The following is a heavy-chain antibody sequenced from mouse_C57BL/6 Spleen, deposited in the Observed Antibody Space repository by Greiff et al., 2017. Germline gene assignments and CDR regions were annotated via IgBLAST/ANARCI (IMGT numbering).Heavy chain of an antibody. J-gene: IGHJ2*01. CDR1: GFTFSDYG. V-gene: IGHV5-17*01. Sequence: EVNLVESGGGLVKPGGSLKLSCAASGFTFSDYGMHWVRQAPEKGLEWVAYISSGSSTIYYADTVKGRFTISRDNAKNTLFLQMTSLRSEDTAMYYCARNLYYGSSYGFDYWGQGTTLTVSS. D-gene: IGHD1-1*01. CDR3: ARNLYYGSSYGFDY. CDR2: ISSGSSTI.